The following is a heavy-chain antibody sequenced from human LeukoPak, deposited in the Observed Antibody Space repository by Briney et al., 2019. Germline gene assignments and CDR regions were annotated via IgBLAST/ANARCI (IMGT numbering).Heavy chain of an antibody. J-gene: IGHJ4*02. CDR1: GFTFSSYS. Sequence: GGSLRLSCAASGFTFSSYSMNWVRQAPGKGLEWVSYITGSLSTIYYADSVKDRFTISRDNAKNSVYLQMNSLRLEDTAVYYCARDKLTGDSHFDSWGQGSLVTVSS. D-gene: IGHD7-27*01. CDR3: ARDKLTGDSHFDS. CDR2: ITGSLSTI. V-gene: IGHV3-48*01.